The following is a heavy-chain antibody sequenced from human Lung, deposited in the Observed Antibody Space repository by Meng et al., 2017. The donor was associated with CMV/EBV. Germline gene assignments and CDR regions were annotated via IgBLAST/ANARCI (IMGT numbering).Heavy chain of an antibody. CDR3: ARDLIVGTAYFDY. CDR1: GFTFSTYS. CDR2: INNSSSYI. D-gene: IGHD1-26*01. V-gene: IGHV3-21*01. J-gene: IGHJ4*01. Sequence: GGSLRLSCAASGFTFSTYSMNWVRQAPGKGLEWVSSINNSSSYIYYADSVKGRFTISRDNAKNSLYLQMNSLRAEDTAVYYCARDLIVGTAYFDYWGHGTVVTVSS.